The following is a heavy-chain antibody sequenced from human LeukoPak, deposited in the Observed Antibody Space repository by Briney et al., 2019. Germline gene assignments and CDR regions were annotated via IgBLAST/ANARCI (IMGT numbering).Heavy chain of an antibody. V-gene: IGHV4-61*01. CDR2: IYYSGST. D-gene: IGHD6-6*01. CDR3: ARLGLANYGMDV. CDR1: GGSFSSDNSH. Sequence: SETLSLTCTVSGGSFSSDNSHWSWIRQPPGKGLEWIGYIYYSGSTNYNPSLKSRVTILVDTSKNQFSLKVNSVTAADTAVYYCARLGLANYGMDVWGQGTTVTVSS. J-gene: IGHJ6*02.